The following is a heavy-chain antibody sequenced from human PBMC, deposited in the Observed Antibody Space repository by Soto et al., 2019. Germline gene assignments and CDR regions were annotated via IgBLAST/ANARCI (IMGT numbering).Heavy chain of an antibody. J-gene: IGHJ4*02. CDR2: IYWDDDK. D-gene: IGHD2-15*01. V-gene: IGHV2-5*02. CDR1: GFSLSTTGVG. CDR3: ARARLYCTGGSCTTWFDY. Sequence: QTTLKESGPTLVKPTQTLTLTCTFSGFSLSTTGVGVGWIRQPAGKALEWLALIYWDDDKRYSPFLNSRLTITKDTSKNQVVLTMTNMDPVDTATYYCARARLYCTGGSCTTWFDYWGQGTLVTVSS.